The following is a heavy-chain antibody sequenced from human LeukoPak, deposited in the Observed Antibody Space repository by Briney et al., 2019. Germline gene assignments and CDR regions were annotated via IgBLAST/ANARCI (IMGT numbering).Heavy chain of an antibody. CDR2: VSYDGSNK. V-gene: IGHV3-30*18. Sequence: PGRSLGLSCAASGFTFSSYGMHWVRQAPGKGLEWVAVVSYDGSNKYYADSVKGRFTISRDNSKNTLYLQMNSLRAEDTAVYYCAKSKSSGYILEDYWGQGTLVTVSS. CDR1: GFTFSSYG. D-gene: IGHD3-22*01. CDR3: AKSKSSGYILEDY. J-gene: IGHJ4*02.